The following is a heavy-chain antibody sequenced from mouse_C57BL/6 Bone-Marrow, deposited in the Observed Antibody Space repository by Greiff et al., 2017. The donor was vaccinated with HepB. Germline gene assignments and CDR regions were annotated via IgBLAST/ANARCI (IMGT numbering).Heavy chain of an antibody. J-gene: IGHJ4*01. Sequence: EVQLQQSGPELVKPGASVKISCKASGYTFTDYYMNWVKQSHGKSLEWIGDINPNNGGTSYNQKFKGKATLTVDKSSSTAYMELRSLTSEDSAVYYCETTGAMDYWGQGTSVTVSS. CDR1: GYTFTDYY. CDR2: INPNNGGT. D-gene: IGHD1-1*01. V-gene: IGHV1-26*01. CDR3: ETTGAMDY.